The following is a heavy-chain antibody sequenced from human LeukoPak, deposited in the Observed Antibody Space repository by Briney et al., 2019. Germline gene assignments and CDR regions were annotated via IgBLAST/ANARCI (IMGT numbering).Heavy chain of an antibody. V-gene: IGHV3-53*01. CDR3: VSGSSATAAFDI. CDR1: GFTFSSYW. Sequence: PGGSLRLSCAASGFTFSSYWMSWVRQAPGKGLEWVSVISSGGTIYYADSVKGRFTISRDNSKNTLYLQMNSLRAGDTAVYYCVSGSSATAAFDIWGQGTMVTVSS. J-gene: IGHJ3*02. D-gene: IGHD2-2*01. CDR2: ISSGGTI.